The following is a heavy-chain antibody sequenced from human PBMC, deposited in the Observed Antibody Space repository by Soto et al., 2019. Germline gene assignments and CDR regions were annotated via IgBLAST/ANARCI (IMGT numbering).Heavy chain of an antibody. CDR2: INAGNGNT. CDR3: ARDTYDTTGYPLDY. J-gene: IGHJ4*02. Sequence: ASVKVSCKASGYTFTSYAMHWVRQAPGQRLEWMGWINAGNGNTKYSQKFQGSVTMTTDTSTSTAYMELRSLTSDDTAIYYCARDTYDTTGYPLDYWGQGTLVTVSS. CDR1: GYTFTSYA. D-gene: IGHD3-22*01. V-gene: IGHV1-3*01.